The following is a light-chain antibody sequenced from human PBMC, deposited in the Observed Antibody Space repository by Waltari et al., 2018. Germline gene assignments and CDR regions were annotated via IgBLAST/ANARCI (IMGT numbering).Light chain of an antibody. V-gene: IGKV3-20*01. CDR3: QHYLRLPVT. Sequence: EIVLTPSPGTLSLALRERATRSCRASQSVSRALAWYQQKPGQAPRLLIYGASTRATGIPDRFSGSGSGTDFSLTISRLEPDDFAVYYCQHYLRLPVTFGQGTTVEI. CDR1: QSVSRA. CDR2: GAS. J-gene: IGKJ1*01.